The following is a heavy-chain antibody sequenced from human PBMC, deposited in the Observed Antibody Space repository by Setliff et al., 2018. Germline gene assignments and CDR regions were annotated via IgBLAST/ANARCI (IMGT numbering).Heavy chain of an antibody. D-gene: IGHD3-22*01. V-gene: IGHV4-61*09. J-gene: IGHJ5*02. CDR2: IYSNGRT. CDR3: ARAHTWSLPNDNSGYPGWFDP. CDR1: GGSISSDSHY. Sequence: SETLSLTCTVSGGSISSDSHYWAWVRQPAGKGLELIGQIYSNGRTYYNPSLTSRLTISLDTSKNQFSLRLNSMTAADTAVYYCARAHTWSLPNDNSGYPGWFDPWGQGTLVTVSS.